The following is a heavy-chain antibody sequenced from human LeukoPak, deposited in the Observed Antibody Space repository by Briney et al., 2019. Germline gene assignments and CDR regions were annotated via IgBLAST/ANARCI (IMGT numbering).Heavy chain of an antibody. J-gene: IGHJ4*02. CDR1: GFTFSDYY. V-gene: IGHV3-11*04. D-gene: IGHD3-3*01. CDR2: ISSSGSTI. Sequence: GGSLRLSCAASGFTFSDYYMSWIRQAPGKGLEWVSYISSSGSTIYYADSVKGRFTISRDNAKNSLFLQMNSLRAEDTAVYYCARVPRLGYYDFWSGYYRGPFDYWGQGTLVTVSS. CDR3: ARVPRLGYYDFWSGYYRGPFDY.